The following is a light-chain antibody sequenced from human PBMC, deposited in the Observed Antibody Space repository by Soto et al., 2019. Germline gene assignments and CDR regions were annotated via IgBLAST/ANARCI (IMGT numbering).Light chain of an antibody. CDR3: AAWDDSLSGVV. CDR2: MND. V-gene: IGLV1-47*01. J-gene: IGLJ3*02. Sequence: QSVLTQPPSASGTPGQRVTISCSGSTSNLGSNFVNWYQQVPGAAPKLLISMNDQRPSGVPDRFSGSKSGTSASLAISGLRSEDEADYHCAAWDDSLSGVVFGGGTKLTVL. CDR1: TSNLGSNF.